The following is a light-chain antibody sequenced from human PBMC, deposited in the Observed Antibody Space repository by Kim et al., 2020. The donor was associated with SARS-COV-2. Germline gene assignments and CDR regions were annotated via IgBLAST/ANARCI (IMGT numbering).Light chain of an antibody. CDR1: SSNIRTGWD. V-gene: IGLV1-40*01. Sequence: TLSGAGGSSNIRTGWDVTWYDRLPGTAPNPLIYGNSTRPAGVPDRFSGSKSGTSASLAITGLQAEDEADYYCQSYDSSLSGSVFGGGTKLTVL. CDR2: GNS. CDR3: QSYDSSLSGSV. J-gene: IGLJ3*02.